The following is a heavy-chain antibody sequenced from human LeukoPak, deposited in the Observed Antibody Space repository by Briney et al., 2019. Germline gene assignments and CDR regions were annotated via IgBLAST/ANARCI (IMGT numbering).Heavy chain of an antibody. Sequence: GGSLRLSCAASGFTFSSYWMHWVRQAPGKWLVWVSRINSDGSSTSYADSVKGRFTISRDNAKNTLYLQMNSLRAEDTAVYYCARVLYYYDSSGYYYFPFDYWGQGTLVTVSS. D-gene: IGHD3-22*01. J-gene: IGHJ4*02. CDR1: GFTFSSYW. CDR3: ARVLYYYDSSGYYYFPFDY. CDR2: INSDGSST. V-gene: IGHV3-74*01.